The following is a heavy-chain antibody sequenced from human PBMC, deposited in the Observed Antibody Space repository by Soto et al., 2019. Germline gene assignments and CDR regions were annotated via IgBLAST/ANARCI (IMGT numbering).Heavy chain of an antibody. CDR3: ARHYRSDFDY. J-gene: IGHJ4*02. CDR1: GHSFTTYW. Sequence: GESLKISCEDSGHSFTTYWIAWVRQMPGKGLEWMGIIYPGDSDTKYSPSFQGQVTISADKSISTTYLQWSSLKASDTAMYYCARHYRSDFDYWGQGALVTVSS. V-gene: IGHV5-51*01. CDR2: IYPGDSDT.